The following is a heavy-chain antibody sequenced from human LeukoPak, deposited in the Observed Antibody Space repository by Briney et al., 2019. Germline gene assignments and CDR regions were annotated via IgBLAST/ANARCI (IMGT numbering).Heavy chain of an antibody. J-gene: IGHJ4*02. V-gene: IGHV4-59*01. CDR3: ARGTYYYDSSGYYPHFDY. CDR1: GDSISTYY. D-gene: IGHD3-22*01. Sequence: SETLSLTCTVSGDSISTYYWSWIRQPPGKGLEWIAYIDYRGSTTYNPSLKSRVTISVDTSKNQFSLKLSSVTAADTAVYYCARGTYYYDSSGYYPHFDYWGQGTLVTVSS. CDR2: IDYRGST.